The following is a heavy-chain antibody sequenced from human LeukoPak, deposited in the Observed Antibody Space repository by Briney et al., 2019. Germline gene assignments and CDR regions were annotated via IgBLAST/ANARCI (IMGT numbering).Heavy chain of an antibody. V-gene: IGHV3-23*01. CDR1: GFTFSGFA. Sequence: GSLRLSCAASGFTFSGFAMSWVRRTPGKGLEWVSGISGSGDNTLYADSVKGRFTISRDNSKNTLYLQMDSLRAEDTAIYYCAKGIDSSGTFAYWYFDLWGRGTLVTVSS. J-gene: IGHJ2*01. D-gene: IGHD3-22*01. CDR3: AKGIDSSGTFAYWYFDL. CDR2: ISGSGDNT.